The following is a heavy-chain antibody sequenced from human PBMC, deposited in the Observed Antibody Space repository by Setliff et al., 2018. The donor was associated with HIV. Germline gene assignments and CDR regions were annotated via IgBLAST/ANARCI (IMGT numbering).Heavy chain of an antibody. CDR2: ITNSGSDT. J-gene: IGHJ4*02. Sequence: GGSLRLSCAGSGFTFSSYAMSWVRQAPGKGLEWVSVITNSGSDTYHADSVKGRFTISRDKSKNTVYLQMNSLRAEDTATYYCAKELAASGLGYFDSWGRGILVTAPQ. D-gene: IGHD3-22*01. CDR1: GFTFSSYA. CDR3: AKELAASGLGYFDS. V-gene: IGHV3-23*01.